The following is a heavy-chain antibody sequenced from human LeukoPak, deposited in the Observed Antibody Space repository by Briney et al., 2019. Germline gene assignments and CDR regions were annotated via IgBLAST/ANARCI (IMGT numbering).Heavy chain of an antibody. D-gene: IGHD3-16*02. J-gene: IGHJ4*02. CDR3: AREAIRLRLGELSLLGYFDY. Sequence: SVKVSCKASGGTFSSYAISWVRQAAGQGLEWMGRIIPILGLANYAQKFQGRVTITADKSTSTAYMELSSLRSEDTAVYYCAREAIRLRLGELSLLGYFDYWGQGTLVTVSS. V-gene: IGHV1-69*04. CDR1: GGTFSSYA. CDR2: IIPILGLA.